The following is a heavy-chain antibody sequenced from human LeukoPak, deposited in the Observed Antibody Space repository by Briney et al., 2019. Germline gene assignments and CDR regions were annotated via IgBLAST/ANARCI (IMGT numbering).Heavy chain of an antibody. Sequence: GGSLRLSCAASGFTFSSYSMNWVRQAPGRGLEWVANINQDGSEKYYVDSVEGRFTISRDNAKNSLYLHMNSLRAEDTAVFYCARGYATAFDSWGQGALVTVSS. CDR3: ARGYATAFDS. J-gene: IGHJ4*02. CDR1: GFTFSSYS. CDR2: INQDGSEK. D-gene: IGHD2-2*01. V-gene: IGHV3-7*01.